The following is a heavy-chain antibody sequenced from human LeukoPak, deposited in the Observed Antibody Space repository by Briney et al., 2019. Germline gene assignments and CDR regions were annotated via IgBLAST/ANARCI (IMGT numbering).Heavy chain of an antibody. Sequence: ASVKVSCNASGYAFSSYGISWVRQAPGQGLQWMGWISTYNGDTIYAQKLQGRATMTTDTSTSTAYMELRSLRSYDTGVYYCATLPLGSDYYYYYYMDVWGQGATVTVSS. J-gene: IGHJ6*03. CDR3: ATLPLGSDYYYYYYMDV. CDR2: ISTYNGDT. V-gene: IGHV1-18*01. CDR1: GYAFSSYG.